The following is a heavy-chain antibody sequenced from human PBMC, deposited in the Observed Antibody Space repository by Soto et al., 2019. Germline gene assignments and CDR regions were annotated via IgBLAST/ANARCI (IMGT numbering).Heavy chain of an antibody. V-gene: IGHV5-51*01. CDR1: GYSFTSYW. CDR3: ARQLTTVLPYYYGMDV. D-gene: IGHD4-4*01. J-gene: IGHJ6*02. Sequence: GESLKISCKGSGYSFTSYWIGWVRQMPGKGLEWMGIIYPGDSDTRYSPSFQGQVTISADKSISTAYLQWSSLKASDTAMYYCARQLTTVLPYYYGMDVWGQGTTVTVAS. CDR2: IYPGDSDT.